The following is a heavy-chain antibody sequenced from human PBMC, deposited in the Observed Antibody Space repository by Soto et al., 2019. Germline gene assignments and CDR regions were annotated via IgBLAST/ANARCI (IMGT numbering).Heavy chain of an antibody. CDR3: ARVSDTAMVLLYYYGMDV. D-gene: IGHD5-18*01. CDR2: INHSGST. V-gene: IGHV4-34*01. J-gene: IGHJ6*02. CDR1: GGSISSYY. Sequence: SETLSLTCTVSGGSISSYYWSWIRQPPGKGLEWIGEINHSGSTNYNPSLKSRVTISVDTSKNQFSLKLSSVTAADTAVYYCARVSDTAMVLLYYYGMDVWGQGTTVTVSS.